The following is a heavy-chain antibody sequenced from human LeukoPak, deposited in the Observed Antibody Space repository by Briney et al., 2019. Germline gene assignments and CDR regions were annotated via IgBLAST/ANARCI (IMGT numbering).Heavy chain of an antibody. D-gene: IGHD3-10*01. Sequence: PGGSQRLSCAASGFTFDDYGMSWVRQAPGKGLEWVSGINWNGGRTGYADSVKGRFTISRDNAKKSLYVQMNSLRAEDTALYYCAREYYGSGSYYNVGYWGQGTLVTVSS. CDR1: GFTFDDYG. CDR2: INWNGGRT. V-gene: IGHV3-20*04. J-gene: IGHJ4*02. CDR3: AREYYGSGSYYNVGY.